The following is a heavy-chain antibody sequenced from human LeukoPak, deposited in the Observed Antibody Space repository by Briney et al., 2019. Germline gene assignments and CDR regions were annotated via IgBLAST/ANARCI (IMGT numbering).Heavy chain of an antibody. CDR2: IYSVGST. CDR3: ARNDYGDSFDC. CDR1: GFIVSSNY. J-gene: IGHJ4*02. D-gene: IGHD4-17*01. Sequence: GGSLRLSCAASGFIVSSNYMSWVRQAPGKGLEWVSVIYSVGSTYYADSVKGRFTISRDNSKNTLYLQMNSLRAEDTAVYYCARNDYGDSFDCWGQGTLVTVSS. V-gene: IGHV3-66*01.